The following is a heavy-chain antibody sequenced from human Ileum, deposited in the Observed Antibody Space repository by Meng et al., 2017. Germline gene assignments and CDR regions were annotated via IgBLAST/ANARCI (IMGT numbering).Heavy chain of an antibody. CDR3: ARDRRDSSGWFYFDY. CDR2: IYYSWNT. J-gene: IGHJ4*02. V-gene: IGHV4-59*02. D-gene: IGHD6-19*01. Sequence: QVQRHQSDPRQLRPSEILSLTCIVSGCAVSSSWSWIRQPSGKGLEWIGHIYYSWNTNYNPSLKSRVTISVDTSKNQFSLKLSSVTAADTAVYFCARDRRDSSGWFYFDYWAQGTLVTVSS. CDR1: GCAVSSS.